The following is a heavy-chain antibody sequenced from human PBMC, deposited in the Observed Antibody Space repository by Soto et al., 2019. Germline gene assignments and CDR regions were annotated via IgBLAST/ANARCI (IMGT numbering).Heavy chain of an antibody. CDR3: ARDPAARPLDY. Sequence: GSLRLSCAASGFTFSSYSMNWVRQAPGKGLEWVSSISSSSSYIYYADSVKGRFTISRDNAKNSLYLQMNSLRAEDTAVYHCARDPAARPLDYWGQGTLVTVAS. J-gene: IGHJ4*02. D-gene: IGHD6-6*01. V-gene: IGHV3-21*01. CDR1: GFTFSSYS. CDR2: ISSSSSYI.